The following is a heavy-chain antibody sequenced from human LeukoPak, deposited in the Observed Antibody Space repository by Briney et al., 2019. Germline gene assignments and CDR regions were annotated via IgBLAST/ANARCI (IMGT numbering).Heavy chain of an antibody. Sequence: LSGGSLRLSCAGSGFTFSSYAMSWVRQAPGKGLEWVSAISGSGGSTFYADSVKGRFTISRDNSKNTLFLQMNGLRAEDTAVYYCAKDRSCSGSSCNVGSWGQGTMVTVSS. CDR3: AKDRSCSGSSCNVGS. CDR2: ISGSGGST. CDR1: GFTFSSYA. D-gene: IGHD2-2*01. J-gene: IGHJ3*01. V-gene: IGHV3-23*01.